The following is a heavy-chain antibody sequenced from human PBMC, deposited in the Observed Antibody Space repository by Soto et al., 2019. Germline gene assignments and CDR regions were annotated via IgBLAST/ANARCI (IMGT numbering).Heavy chain of an antibody. J-gene: IGHJ3*02. Sequence: ASGXXXXSXXMXXXXXXPGQGLEWMGIINPSGGSTSYAQKFQGRVTMTRDTSTSTVYMELSSLRSEDTAVYYCASIVAYDGAPAFDIWGQGTMVT. V-gene: IGHV1-46*01. CDR1: GXXXXSXX. CDR3: ASIVAYDGAPAFDI. D-gene: IGHD5-12*01. CDR2: INPSGGST.